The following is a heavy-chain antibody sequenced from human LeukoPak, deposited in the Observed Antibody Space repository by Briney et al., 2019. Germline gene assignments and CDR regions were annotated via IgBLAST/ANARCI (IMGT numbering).Heavy chain of an antibody. J-gene: IGHJ4*02. D-gene: IGHD3-10*01. Sequence: SETLSLTCTVSGGSISSSSYYWGWIRQPPGKGLEWIGSIYYSGSTYYNPSLKSRVTISVDRSKNQFSLKLSSVTAADTAVYYCARAGRYGSGSHTFDYWGQGTLVTVSS. CDR3: ARAGRYGSGSHTFDY. CDR1: GGSISSSSYY. CDR2: IYYSGST. V-gene: IGHV4-39*07.